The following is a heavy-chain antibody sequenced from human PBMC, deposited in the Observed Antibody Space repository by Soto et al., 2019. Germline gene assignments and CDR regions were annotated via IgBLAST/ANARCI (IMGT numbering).Heavy chain of an antibody. J-gene: IGHJ4*02. Sequence: QVQVEQSGAEVKKPGASVKVSCKVSGHTLTYLSIHWVRQAPGKGLEWMGGFDPENGDKTYLQKFLGRVTMTEDTSKDKAYMELSSLRSDDTAVYFCAIGGTKWLQSPFDYWGRGTLVNVSS. CDR2: FDPENGDK. D-gene: IGHD1-1*01. CDR1: GHTLTYLS. CDR3: AIGGTKWLQSPFDY. V-gene: IGHV1-24*01.